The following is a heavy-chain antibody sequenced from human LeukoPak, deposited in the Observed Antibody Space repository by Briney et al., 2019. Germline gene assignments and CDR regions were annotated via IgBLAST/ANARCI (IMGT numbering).Heavy chain of an antibody. CDR1: GYTFTSYY. CDR3: ARSAGGSTFSY. J-gene: IGHJ4*02. Sequence: ASVKVSCKASGYTFTSYYMHWVRQAPGQGLEWMGAISPSGDSTNYAQKFQGRVTMTGDMSTSTVYMELSTLRSEDTAVYYCARSAGGSTFSYWGQGTLVTVSS. D-gene: IGHD6-13*01. V-gene: IGHV1-46*01. CDR2: ISPSGDST.